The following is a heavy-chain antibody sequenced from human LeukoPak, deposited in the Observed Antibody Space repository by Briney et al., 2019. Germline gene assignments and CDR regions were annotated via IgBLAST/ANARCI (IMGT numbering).Heavy chain of an antibody. CDR2: IIPIFGTA. V-gene: IGHV1-69*13. Sequence: EASVKVSCNASGGTFSSYAISWVRQAPGQGLEWMGGIIPIFGTANYAQKFQGRVTITADESTSTAYMELSSLRSEDTAVYYCARVMVRGVNDAFDIWGQGTMVTVSS. D-gene: IGHD3-10*01. CDR3: ARVMVRGVNDAFDI. CDR1: GGTFSSYA. J-gene: IGHJ3*02.